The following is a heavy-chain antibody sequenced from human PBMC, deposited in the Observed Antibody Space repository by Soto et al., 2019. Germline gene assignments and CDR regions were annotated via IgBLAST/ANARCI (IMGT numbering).Heavy chain of an antibody. CDR2: ISSSSSYI. CDR3: ARDAYNWNESRQRTDGPAPPAAYGMDV. J-gene: IGHJ6*02. D-gene: IGHD1-20*01. Sequence: PGGSLRLSCAASGFTFSSYSMNWVRQAPGKGLEWVSSISSSSSYIYYADSVKGRFTISRDNAKNSLYLQMNSLRAEDTAVYYCARDAYNWNESRQRTDGPAPPAAYGMDVWGQGTTVTVSS. CDR1: GFTFSSYS. V-gene: IGHV3-21*01.